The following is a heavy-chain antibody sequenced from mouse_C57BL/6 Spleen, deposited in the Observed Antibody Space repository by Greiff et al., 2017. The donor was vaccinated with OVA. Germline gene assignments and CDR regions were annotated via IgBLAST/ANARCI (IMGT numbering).Heavy chain of an antibody. V-gene: IGHV1-63*01. CDR1: GYTFTNYW. Sequence: VQLQQSGAELVRPGTSVKMSCKASGYTFTNYWIGWAKQRPGHGLEWIGDIYPGGGYTNYNEKFKGKATLTADKSSSTAYMQFSSLTSEDSAIYYCARVYSNDEGYYYAMDYWGQGTSVTVSS. CDR2: IYPGGGYT. CDR3: ARVYSNDEGYYYAMDY. J-gene: IGHJ4*01. D-gene: IGHD2-12*01.